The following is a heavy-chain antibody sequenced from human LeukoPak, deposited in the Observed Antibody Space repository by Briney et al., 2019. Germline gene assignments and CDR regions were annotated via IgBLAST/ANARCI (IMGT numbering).Heavy chain of an antibody. Sequence: SETLSLTCTVSGGSISSSSYYWGWLRQPPGTGLEWIGSIYYSGSTYYNPSLKSRVTISVDTSKNQFSLKLSSVTAADTAVYYCAITKAYLAKYFQHWGQGTLVTVSS. V-gene: IGHV4-39*07. CDR1: GGSISSSSYY. CDR3: AITKAYLAKYFQH. D-gene: IGHD3-3*01. CDR2: IYYSGST. J-gene: IGHJ1*01.